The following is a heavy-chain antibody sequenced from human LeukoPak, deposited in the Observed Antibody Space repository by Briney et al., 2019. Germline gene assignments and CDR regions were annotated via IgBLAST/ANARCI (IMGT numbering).Heavy chain of an antibody. V-gene: IGHV3-23*01. D-gene: IGHD2-2*01. CDR1: GFTVSSNY. Sequence: GGSLRLSCAASGFTVSSNYMAWVRQAPGKGLEWVSGISGSGSSTYYADSVKGRFTISRDNSKNTLYLQMNSLRAEDTAVYYCAKFCEYCSSTSCTGYFEYWGQGTLVTFSS. CDR3: AKFCEYCSSTSCTGYFEY. J-gene: IGHJ4*02. CDR2: ISGSGSST.